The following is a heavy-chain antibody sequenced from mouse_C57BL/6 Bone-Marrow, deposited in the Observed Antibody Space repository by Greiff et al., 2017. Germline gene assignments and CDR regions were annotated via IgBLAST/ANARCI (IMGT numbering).Heavy chain of an antibody. D-gene: IGHD2-3*01. CDR1: GYAFSSSW. CDR3: ARSWLLY. Sequence: QVQLQQSGPELVKPGASVKISCKASGYAFSSSWMNWLKQRPGQGLEWIGRIYPGDGDTTYTGKFKGKATLTADKSSSTAYMQLSSLTSEDSAVYFCARSWLLYWGQGTLVTVSA. CDR2: IYPGDGDT. J-gene: IGHJ3*01. V-gene: IGHV1-82*01.